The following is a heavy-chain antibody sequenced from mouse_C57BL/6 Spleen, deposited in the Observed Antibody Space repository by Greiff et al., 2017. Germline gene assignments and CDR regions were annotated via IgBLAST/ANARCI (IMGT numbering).Heavy chain of an antibody. CDR1: GYTFTSYW. V-gene: IGHV1-50*01. CDR3: ARRYSNYFDD. D-gene: IGHD1-1*01. Sequence: QVQLQQPGAELVKPGASVKLSCKASGYTFTSYWMPWVKQRPGQGLEWIGEIDPAGSYTNYNQKFKGKATLTVDTSSSTAYMQLSSLTSEDSAVYYCARRYSNYFDDWGQGTTLTVSS. CDR2: IDPAGSYT. J-gene: IGHJ2*01.